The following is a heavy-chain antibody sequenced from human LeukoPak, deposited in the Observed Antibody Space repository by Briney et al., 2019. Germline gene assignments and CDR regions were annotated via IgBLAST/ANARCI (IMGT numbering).Heavy chain of an antibody. J-gene: IGHJ5*02. CDR2: IYHSGST. Sequence: KPSQTLSLTCTVSGGSISSGGYYWSWIRQPPGKGLEWIGYIYHSGSTYYNPSLKSRVTISVDRSKNQFSLKLSSVTAADTAVYYCARDSSTMGSFNWFDPWGQGTLVTVSS. CDR3: ARDSSTMGSFNWFDP. V-gene: IGHV4-30-2*01. CDR1: GGSISSGGYY. D-gene: IGHD3-10*01.